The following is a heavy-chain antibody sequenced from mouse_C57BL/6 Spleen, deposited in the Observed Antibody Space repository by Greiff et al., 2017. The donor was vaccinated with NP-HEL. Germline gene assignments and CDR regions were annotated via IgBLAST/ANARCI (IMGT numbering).Heavy chain of an antibody. CDR3: TTGGNWYFDV. CDR1: GFNIKDDY. J-gene: IGHJ1*03. D-gene: IGHD1-1*02. Sequence: EVQLQQSGAELVRPGASVKLSCTASGFNIKDDYMHWVKQRPEQGLEWIGWIDHENGDTEYASKFQGKATITADTSSNTAYLQLSSLTSEDTAVYYCTTGGNWYFDVWGTGTTVTVSS. CDR2: IDHENGDT. V-gene: IGHV14-4*01.